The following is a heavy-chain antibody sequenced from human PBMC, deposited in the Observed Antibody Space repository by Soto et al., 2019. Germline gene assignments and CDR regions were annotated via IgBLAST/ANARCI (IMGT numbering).Heavy chain of an antibody. CDR2: ISSSSSTI. Sequence: EVQLVESGGGLVQPGGSLRLSCAASGFTFSSYSMNWVRQAPGKGLEWVSYISSSSSTIYYADSVKGRFTISRDNAKNSLYLQMNSLRDEDTAVYYCSRVLDDSSGYSDYWGQGTLVTVSS. CDR3: SRVLDDSSGYSDY. V-gene: IGHV3-48*02. J-gene: IGHJ4*02. CDR1: GFTFSSYS. D-gene: IGHD3-22*01.